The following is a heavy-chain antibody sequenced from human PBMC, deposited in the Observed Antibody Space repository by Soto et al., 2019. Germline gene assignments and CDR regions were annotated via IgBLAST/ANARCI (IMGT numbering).Heavy chain of an antibody. CDR1: GGTFSSYT. D-gene: IGHD2-15*01. J-gene: IGHJ5*02. CDR3: AGELVVAATSWFDP. V-gene: IGHV1-69*08. Sequence: QVQLVQSGAEAKKPGSSVKVSCKASGGTFSSYTISWVRQAPGQGLEWMGRIIPILGIANYAQKFQGRVTSAADKATSAADMELSSLRSEDTAVYYCAGELVVAATSWFDPWGQGTLVTVSS. CDR2: IIPILGIA.